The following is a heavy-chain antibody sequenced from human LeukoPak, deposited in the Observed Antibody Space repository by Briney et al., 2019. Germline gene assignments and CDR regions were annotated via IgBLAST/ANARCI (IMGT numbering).Heavy chain of an antibody. J-gene: IGHJ4*02. D-gene: IGHD3-10*01. V-gene: IGHV4-59*01. Sequence: PSETLSLTCTVSGVSINGFYWSWIRQPPGKGLEWIGYIYYSGTTNYNPSLRSRVTISVDTSKNQFSLKLSSVTAADTAVYYCAREVLDYSGSGTYHRHFDFWGQGTLVTVSS. CDR3: AREVLDYSGSGTYHRHFDF. CDR2: IYYSGTT. CDR1: GVSINGFY.